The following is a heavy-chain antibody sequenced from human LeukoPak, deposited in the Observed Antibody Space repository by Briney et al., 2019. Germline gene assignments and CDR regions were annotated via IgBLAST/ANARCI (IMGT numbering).Heavy chain of an antibody. V-gene: IGHV1-8*01. CDR3: AREVVYYDFWSGYSDSFDWFDP. CDR2: MNPNSGNT. D-gene: IGHD3-3*01. CDR1: GYTSTSYD. Sequence: GASVKVSCKASGYTSTSYDINWVRQATGQGLEWMGWMNPNSGNTGYAQKLQGRVTMTTDTSTSTAYMELRSLRSDDTAVYYCAREVVYYDFWSGYSDSFDWFDPWGQGTLVTVSS. J-gene: IGHJ5*02.